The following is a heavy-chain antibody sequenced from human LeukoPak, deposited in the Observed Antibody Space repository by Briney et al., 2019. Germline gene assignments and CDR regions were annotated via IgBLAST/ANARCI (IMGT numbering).Heavy chain of an antibody. CDR1: GFTFSSYA. J-gene: IGHJ4*02. V-gene: IGHV3-23*01. Sequence: QTGGSLRLSCAASGFTFSSYAMSWVRQAPGKGLEWVSAISGSGGSTYYADSVKGRFTISRDNSKNTLYLQMNSLRAEDTAVYYCAKDRGGLRFLEWFDYWGQGTLVTVSS. CDR3: AKDRGGLRFLEWFDY. CDR2: ISGSGGST. D-gene: IGHD3-3*01.